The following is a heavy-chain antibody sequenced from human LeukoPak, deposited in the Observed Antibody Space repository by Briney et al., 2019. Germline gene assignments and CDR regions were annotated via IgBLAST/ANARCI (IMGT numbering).Heavy chain of an antibody. Sequence: GGSLRLSCAASGFTFNNYAMSWVRQAPGKGLEWVSDISGSGYSTYYADPVKGRLTISRDNSKNTVSLQMNSLRAEDTAVYYCARAQRTRIQVAGTLNHFDYWGQGTLVTVFS. CDR1: GFTFNNYA. J-gene: IGHJ4*02. CDR3: ARAQRTRIQVAGTLNHFDY. D-gene: IGHD6-13*01. CDR2: ISGSGYST. V-gene: IGHV3-23*01.